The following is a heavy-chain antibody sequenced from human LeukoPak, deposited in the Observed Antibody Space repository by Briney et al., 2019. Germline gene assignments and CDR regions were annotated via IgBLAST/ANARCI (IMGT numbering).Heavy chain of an antibody. Sequence: GGSLRLSCAASGFTFSSYYMSWVRQAPGKGLEWVANINQDGSDKYYVDSLKGRFTISRDNAKNSLYLQMNSLRAEDTAVYYCARDPSHGALSDWGQGTLVTVSS. J-gene: IGHJ4*02. V-gene: IGHV3-7*01. D-gene: IGHD4-17*01. CDR2: INQDGSDK. CDR1: GFTFSSYY. CDR3: ARDPSHGALSD.